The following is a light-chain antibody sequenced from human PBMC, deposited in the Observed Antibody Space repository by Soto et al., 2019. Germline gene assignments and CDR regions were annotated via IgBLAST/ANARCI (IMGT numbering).Light chain of an antibody. Sequence: MTXXXVTLSVSPGERATLSCRASQFIGSNLAWYQQKPAQPPRLLIYDASTRATGIPARFSXXXXXXXXXXTISSLQSEDFAVYYCQQYNNWPPLTFGGGTKVDXK. CDR1: QFIGSN. V-gene: IGKV3-15*01. CDR3: QQYNNWPPLT. J-gene: IGKJ4*01. CDR2: DAS.